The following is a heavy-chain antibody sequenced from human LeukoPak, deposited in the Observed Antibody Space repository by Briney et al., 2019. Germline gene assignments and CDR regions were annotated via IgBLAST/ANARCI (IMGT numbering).Heavy chain of an antibody. Sequence: GGSLRLSCVVSGFDLSDYYMSWIRQAPGKGLEWISYISSSGITIYYADSVKGRFTMSRDNAKNSLYLQMNSLRAEDTAVYYCARDRYAMDVWGQGTTVTVSS. CDR1: GFDLSDYY. J-gene: IGHJ6*02. CDR2: ISSSGITI. V-gene: IGHV3-11*01. CDR3: ARDRYAMDV.